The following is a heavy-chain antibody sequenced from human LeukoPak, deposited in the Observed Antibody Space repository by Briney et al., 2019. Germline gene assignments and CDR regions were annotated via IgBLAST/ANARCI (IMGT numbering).Heavy chain of an antibody. CDR1: GLTFSHFW. D-gene: IGHD2-21*01. CDR2: IKEDGSEK. J-gene: IGHJ4*02. V-gene: IGHV3-7*01. Sequence: GGSLRLSCAVSGLTFSHFWMTWVRQAPGKGLEWVANIKEDGSEKNFVDSVKGRFIISRDNARNSLYLQMNSLRAEDTAVYHCVRGCGRSSCPYYLDSWGQGALVTVSS. CDR3: VRGCGRSSCPYYLDS.